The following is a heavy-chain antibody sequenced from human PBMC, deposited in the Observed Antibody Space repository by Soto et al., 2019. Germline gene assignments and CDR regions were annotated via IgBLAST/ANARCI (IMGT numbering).Heavy chain of an antibody. D-gene: IGHD1-26*01. CDR3: SRGATFNLDV. J-gene: IGHJ6*02. CDR2: TYYRSNWYT. V-gene: IGHV6-1*01. Sequence: PSQTLSLTCAISGDSVSTNSATWDWIRQSPSRGLEWLGRTYYRSNWYTDYAVSVKGRITINPDTSKNQFSLQLNSVTPEDTAVYYCSRGATFNLDVWGQGTTVTVSS. CDR1: GDSVSTNSAT.